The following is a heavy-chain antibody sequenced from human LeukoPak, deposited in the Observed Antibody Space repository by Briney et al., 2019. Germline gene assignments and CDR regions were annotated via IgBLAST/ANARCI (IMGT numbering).Heavy chain of an antibody. CDR2: ISGSGTST. Sequence: GGSLRLSCATSGFTFSSYAMSWVRQAPGKGLEWVSSISGSGTSTYYADSVKGRFTISRDKSKQTLYLQMNSLRSEDTAVYYCARSAYGGNWSLGYWGQGTLVTVSS. D-gene: IGHD4-23*01. CDR1: GFTFSSYA. CDR3: ARSAYGGNWSLGY. V-gene: IGHV3-23*01. J-gene: IGHJ4*02.